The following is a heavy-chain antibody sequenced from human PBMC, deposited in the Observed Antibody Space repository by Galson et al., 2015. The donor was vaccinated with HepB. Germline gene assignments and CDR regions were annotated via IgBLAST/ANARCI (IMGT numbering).Heavy chain of an antibody. D-gene: IGHD3-22*01. V-gene: IGHV3-48*04. CDR2: ISGGSTTI. CDR1: GFTFSTYS. Sequence: SLRLSCAASGFTFSTYSMNWVRQVPGKRLEWVSYISGGSTTIYYADSVKGRFTISRDNAKNSLYLQMNSLRAEDTAVYYCARTYYYDSSFYYSPFDPWGQGTLVTVSS. CDR3: ARTYYYDSSFYYSPFDP. J-gene: IGHJ5*02.